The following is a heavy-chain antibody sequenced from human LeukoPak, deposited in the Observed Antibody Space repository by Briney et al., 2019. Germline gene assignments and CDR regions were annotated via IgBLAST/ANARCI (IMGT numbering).Heavy chain of an antibody. CDR2: TNSDGSRT. J-gene: IGHJ5*02. V-gene: IGHV3-74*01. CDR3: VRDPGRSGSTP. CDR1: GFTFSSYR. D-gene: IGHD1-26*01. Sequence: GGSLRLSCTASGFTFSSYRMHWVRQAPGKGLVWVSHTNSDGSRTSYADSVKGRFTISRDNAKNTLYLQMNSLRAEDTAVYYCVRDPGRSGSTPWGQGTLVTVSS.